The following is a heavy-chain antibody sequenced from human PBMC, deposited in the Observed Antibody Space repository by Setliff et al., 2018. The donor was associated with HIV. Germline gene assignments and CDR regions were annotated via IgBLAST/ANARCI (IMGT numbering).Heavy chain of an antibody. V-gene: IGHV4-38-2*02. CDR2: FYETGYT. D-gene: IGHD1-26*01. J-gene: IGHJ4*02. CDR1: GDFFSSDYY. Sequence: SETLSLTCTVSGDFFSSDYYWGWIRQSPGKGLEWIGSFYETGYTYYNPSLKSRVTISVDTSKNQFSLELGSVTAADTAVYFCARGHTKNYYGGDFFDYWGQGSLVTVSS. CDR3: ARGHTKNYYGGDFFDY.